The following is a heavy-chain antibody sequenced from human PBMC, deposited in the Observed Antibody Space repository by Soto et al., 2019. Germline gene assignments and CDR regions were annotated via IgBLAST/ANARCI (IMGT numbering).Heavy chain of an antibody. J-gene: IGHJ4*02. CDR1: GLFLIGYG. Sequence: QVQLVGPGGGGFHLGGPLRPSWAASGLFLIGYGLPWVRRAPARGRGWVAVISYDGSNQYYEDSVKGRFTISRDNSKNTLYLQMNSLRAEDTAVYYCAKDPSHITSPHFDYWGQGTLLTVS. CDR2: ISYDGSNQ. V-gene: IGHV3-30*18. D-gene: IGHD2-2*01. CDR3: AKDPSHITSPHFDY.